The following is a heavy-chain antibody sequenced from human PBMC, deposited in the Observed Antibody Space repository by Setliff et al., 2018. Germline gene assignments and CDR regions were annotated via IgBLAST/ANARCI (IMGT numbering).Heavy chain of an antibody. D-gene: IGHD3-22*01. Sequence: LSLTCAVSGYSISSGFSWGWIRQSPVKGLEWIGSLFDGGSAYYSPSLKSRASISLDASKNQFALKLTSATAADTAVYYCARDPHYDPTYSLPGHAFDFWGQGIMVTVSS. V-gene: IGHV4-38-2*02. CDR1: GYSISSGFS. CDR3: ARDPHYDPTYSLPGHAFDF. J-gene: IGHJ3*01. CDR2: LFDGGSA.